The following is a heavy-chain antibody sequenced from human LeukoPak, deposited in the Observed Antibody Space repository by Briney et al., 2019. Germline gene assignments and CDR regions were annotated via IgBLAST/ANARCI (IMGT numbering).Heavy chain of an antibody. V-gene: IGHV4-38-2*02. CDR2: IYHSGST. Sequence: SETLSLTCTVSGYSVSSGYYWGWIRQPPGKGLEWIGSIYHSGSTYYNPSLKSRVTISVDTSKNQFSLKLSSVTAADTAVYFCARAYRSSWYANWFDPWGQGTLVTVSS. D-gene: IGHD6-13*01. J-gene: IGHJ5*02. CDR1: GYSVSSGYY. CDR3: ARAYRSSWYANWFDP.